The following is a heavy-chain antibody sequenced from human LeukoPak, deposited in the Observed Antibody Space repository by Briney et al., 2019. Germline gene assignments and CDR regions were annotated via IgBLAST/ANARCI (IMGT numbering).Heavy chain of an antibody. CDR2: IYYSGST. Sequence: SETLSLTCTVSGGSISSYYWSWIRQPPGKGLEWIGYIYYSGSTNYNPSLKSRATISVDTSKNRFSLKLSSVTAADTAVYYCARSGADTAMVHYWGQGTLVTVSS. V-gene: IGHV4-59*01. CDR1: GGSISSYY. J-gene: IGHJ4*02. CDR3: ARSGADTAMVHY. D-gene: IGHD5-18*01.